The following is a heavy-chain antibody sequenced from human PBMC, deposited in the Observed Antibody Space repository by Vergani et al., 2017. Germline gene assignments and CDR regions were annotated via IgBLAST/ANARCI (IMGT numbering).Heavy chain of an antibody. CDR1: GFTFDDYA. CDR3: ARVGLGYSSTDVGGY. D-gene: IGHD6-13*01. J-gene: IGHJ4*02. Sequence: EVQLVESGGGLVQPGRSLRLSCAASGFTFDDYAMHWVRQAPGKGLEWVSGISWNSGSIGYADSVKGRFTISRDNAKNSLYLQMNSLRAEDTALYYCARVGLGYSSTDVGGYWGQGTLVTVSS. V-gene: IGHV3-9*01. CDR2: ISWNSGSI.